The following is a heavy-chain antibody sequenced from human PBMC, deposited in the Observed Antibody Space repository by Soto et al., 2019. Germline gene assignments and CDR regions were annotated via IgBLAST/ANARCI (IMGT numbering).Heavy chain of an antibody. CDR3: ARGVVGASYYYYYGMDV. J-gene: IGHJ6*02. Sequence: GGSLRLSCAASGFTFSSYGMHWVRQAPGKGLEWVAVISYDGSNKYYADSVKGRFTISRDNSKNTLYLQMNSLRAEDTAVYYCARGVVGASYYYYYGMDVWGQGTTVTVSS. D-gene: IGHD1-26*01. CDR1: GFTFSSYG. V-gene: IGHV3-30*03. CDR2: ISYDGSNK.